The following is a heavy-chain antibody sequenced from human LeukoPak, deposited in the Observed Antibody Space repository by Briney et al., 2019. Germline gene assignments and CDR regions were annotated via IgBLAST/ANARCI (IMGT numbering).Heavy chain of an antibody. Sequence: GGSLRLSCAASGFTFSSYEMNWVRQAPGKGLEWLSYISGTGNTIYYADSVKGRFTISRDNARHSLYLQMNSLRDEDTALYYCARGTPDSSNHVDWSDPRGQGTLVTVSS. CDR3: ARGTPDSSNHVDWSDP. CDR1: GFTFSSYE. J-gene: IGHJ5*02. V-gene: IGHV3-48*03. D-gene: IGHD4-11*01. CDR2: ISGTGNTI.